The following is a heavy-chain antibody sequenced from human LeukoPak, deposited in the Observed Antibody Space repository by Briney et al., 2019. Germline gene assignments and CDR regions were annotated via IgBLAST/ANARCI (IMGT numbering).Heavy chain of an antibody. V-gene: IGHV1-69*05. CDR3: AREEREIFGVVIIGDDAFDI. J-gene: IGHJ3*02. CDR1: GGTFSSYA. CDR2: IIPIFGTA. D-gene: IGHD3-3*01. Sequence: SVKVSCKASGGTFSSYAISWVRQAPRQGLEWMGGIIPIFGTANYAHKFQGRVTITTDESTSTAYMELSSLRSEDTAVYYCAREEREIFGVVIIGDDAFDIWGQGTMVTVSS.